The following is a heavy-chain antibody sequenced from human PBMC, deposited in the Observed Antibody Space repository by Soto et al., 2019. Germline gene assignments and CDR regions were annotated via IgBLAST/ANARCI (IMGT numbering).Heavy chain of an antibody. V-gene: IGHV4-30-4*01. CDR2: IYYSGST. J-gene: IGHJ4*02. CDR1: GGSISSGDYY. Sequence: QVQLQESGPGLVKPSQTLSLTCTVSGGSISSGDYYWSWIRQPPGKGLEWIGYIYYSGSTYYNPSLKSRVTISVDTSKNQFSRKLSSVTAADTAVYYCARENSSGLGGIDYWGQGTLVTVSS. D-gene: IGHD3-22*01. CDR3: ARENSSGLGGIDY.